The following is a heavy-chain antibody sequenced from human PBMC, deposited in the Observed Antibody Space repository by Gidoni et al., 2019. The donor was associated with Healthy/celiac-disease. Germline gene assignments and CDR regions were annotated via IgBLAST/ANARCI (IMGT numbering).Heavy chain of an antibody. CDR1: GFSLSTSGMC. CDR3: ARAHYYYSSGYPLYYYYGMDV. Sequence: TFSGFSLSTSGMCVSWIRQPPGKALEWLARIDWDDDKYHSTSLKTRLTISKDTSKNQVVLTMTNMDPVDTATYYCARAHYYYSSGYPLYYYYGMDVWGQGTTVTVSS. J-gene: IGHJ6*02. V-gene: IGHV2-70*11. D-gene: IGHD3-22*01. CDR2: IDWDDDK.